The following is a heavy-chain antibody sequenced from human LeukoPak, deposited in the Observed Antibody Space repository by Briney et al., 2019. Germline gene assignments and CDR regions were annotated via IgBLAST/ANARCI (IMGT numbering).Heavy chain of an antibody. Sequence: PSETLSLTCTVSGGSISSGSYFWGWVRQPPGKGLEWIGSRYYSGSTDYNPSLKSRVTISADTSKNQFSLKLTSVTAADTAVYYCARQYDYWGQGTLVTDSS. CDR1: GGSISSGSYF. J-gene: IGHJ4*02. V-gene: IGHV4-39*01. CDR2: RYYSGST. CDR3: ARQYDY.